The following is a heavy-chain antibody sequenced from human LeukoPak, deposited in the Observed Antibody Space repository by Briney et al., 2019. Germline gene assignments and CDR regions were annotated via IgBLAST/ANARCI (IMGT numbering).Heavy chain of an antibody. J-gene: IGHJ6*03. CDR1: GGSFSGYY. Sequence: SETLSLTCAVYGGSFSGYYWSWLRQPPGKGLEWIGEINHSGSTNYNPSLKSRVTISVDTSKNQFSLKLSSVTAADTAVYYCARGQSNYDYYYYYMDVWGKGTTVTVSS. V-gene: IGHV4-34*01. CDR3: ARGQSNYDYYYYYMDV. CDR2: INHSGST. D-gene: IGHD4-11*01.